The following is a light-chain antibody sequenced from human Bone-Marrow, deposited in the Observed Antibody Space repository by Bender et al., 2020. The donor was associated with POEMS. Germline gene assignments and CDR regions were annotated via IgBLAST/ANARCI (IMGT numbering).Light chain of an antibody. J-gene: IGLJ3*02. CDR2: SDN. CDR1: NSNIGTNA. V-gene: IGLV1-44*01. Sequence: QSVLTQPPSASGTPGQRVTISCSGSNSNIGTNAVNWYQQFPGTAPKLLLYSDNQRPSGVPDRFYAFKSGTSASLAISGLQSEDEADYYCSSYTTSTSWVFGGGTTVTVL. CDR3: SSYTTSTSWV.